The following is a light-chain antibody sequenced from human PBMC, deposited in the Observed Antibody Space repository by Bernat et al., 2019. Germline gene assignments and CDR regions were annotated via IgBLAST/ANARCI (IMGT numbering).Light chain of an antibody. CDR2: DTS. CDR1: HSVSSY. V-gene: IGKV3-11*01. Sequence: EIVLTQSPATLSLSPGERATLSCRASHSVSSYLAWYQHKPGQAPRLLIYDTSNRATDIPTRFSGSGSGSDFTLTISGLEPEDFAVYFCQQRSSWPPSITVGQGTRLE. J-gene: IGKJ5*01. CDR3: QQRSSWPPSIT.